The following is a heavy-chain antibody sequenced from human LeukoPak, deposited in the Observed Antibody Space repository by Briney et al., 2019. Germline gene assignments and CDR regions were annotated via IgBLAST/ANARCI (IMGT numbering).Heavy chain of an antibody. D-gene: IGHD6-19*01. CDR2: ISSSGGTI. CDR1: GFTFSDYY. Sequence: PGGSLRLSCAASGFTFSDYYMSWIRQAPGKGLEWVSYISSSGGTIYYADSVKGRFTISRDNAKNSLYLQMNSLRAEDTAVYYCARVSLIAVAPAFDYWGQGTLVTVSS. J-gene: IGHJ4*02. CDR3: ARVSLIAVAPAFDY. V-gene: IGHV3-11*01.